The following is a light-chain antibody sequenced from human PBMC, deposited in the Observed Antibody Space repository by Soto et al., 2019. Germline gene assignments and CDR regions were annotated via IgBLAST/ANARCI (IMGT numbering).Light chain of an antibody. CDR3: QQFGSSPGFT. CDR1: QSINNRY. CDR2: GAS. Sequence: EIVLTQSPGTLSLSPGERATLSCRASQSINNRYLAWYQQKPGQAPRPLIYGASSRATGIPDRFSGSGSGTDFTLTISRLEPEDVAVYYCQQFGSSPGFTFGPGTKVDMK. J-gene: IGKJ3*01. V-gene: IGKV3-20*01.